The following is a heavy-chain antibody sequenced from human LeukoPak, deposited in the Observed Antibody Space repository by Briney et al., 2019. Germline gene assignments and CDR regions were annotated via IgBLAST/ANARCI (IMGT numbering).Heavy chain of an antibody. V-gene: IGHV3-66*02. CDR1: GFTVSSNY. CDR2: IYSGGST. Sequence: PGGSLRLSCAASGFTVSSNYMSWVRQAPGKGLEWVSDIYSGGSTYYADSVKGRFTISRDNSKNTLYLQMNSLRAEDTAVDYCARTWPSFEVSSMDVWGQGTTVTVSS. J-gene: IGHJ6*02. CDR3: ARTWPSFEVSSMDV. D-gene: IGHD2/OR15-2a*01.